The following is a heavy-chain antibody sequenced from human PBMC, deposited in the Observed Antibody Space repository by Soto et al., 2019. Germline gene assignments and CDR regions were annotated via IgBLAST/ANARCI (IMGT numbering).Heavy chain of an antibody. V-gene: IGHV1-58*01. CDR1: WFTFTSAA. D-gene: IGHD3-22*01. J-gene: IGHJ6*01. CDR3: AAPASYSDSSGRYGMDA. CDR2: TVVCIVNT. Sequence: SLKGSCKASWFTFTSAAVQLVVHARGQRVELIGFTVVCIVNTNYAQKFHERVTMTRDMYTSTAYMELSSLRSEDTAVYYCAAPASYSDSSGRYGMDACGQGTTVSVS.